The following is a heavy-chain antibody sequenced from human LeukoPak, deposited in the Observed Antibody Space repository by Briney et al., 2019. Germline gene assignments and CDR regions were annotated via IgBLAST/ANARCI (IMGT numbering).Heavy chain of an antibody. D-gene: IGHD3-3*01. J-gene: IGHJ4*02. CDR2: ISYDGSNK. Sequence: GRSLRLSCAASGFTFSSYAMHWVRQAPGKGLEWVAVISYDGSNKYYADSVKGRFTISRDNSKNTLYLQMNSLRAEDTAVYYCAKDPDVLRFLDPPDYWGQGTLVTVSS. V-gene: IGHV3-30-3*01. CDR1: GFTFSSYA. CDR3: AKDPDVLRFLDPPDY.